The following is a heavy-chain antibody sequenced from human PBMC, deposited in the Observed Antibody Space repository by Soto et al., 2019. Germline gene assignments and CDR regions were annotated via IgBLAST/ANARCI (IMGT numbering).Heavy chain of an antibody. CDR1: GFTFSDYA. CDR3: GQVGRMTTVVSQFVF. Sequence: PGGSLRLSCAAFGFTFSDYAMTWVRQAPGKGLEWVSVISASAGITDYADSVKGRVTISRDNFNNTLYLQMNSLRVEDTAVYYCGQVGRMTTVVSQFVFGGRGALVAVSS. CDR2: ISASAGIT. V-gene: IGHV3-23*01. D-gene: IGHD4-17*01. J-gene: IGHJ4*02.